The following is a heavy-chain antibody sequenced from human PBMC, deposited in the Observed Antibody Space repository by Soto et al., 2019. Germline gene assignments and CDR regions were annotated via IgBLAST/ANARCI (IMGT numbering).Heavy chain of an antibody. D-gene: IGHD3-9*01. J-gene: IGHJ4*02. V-gene: IGHV3-33*01. CDR1: GFTFSSYA. CDR2: IWYDGSNK. Sequence: QVQLVESGGGVVQPGRSLRLSCAASGFTFSSYAMQWVRQAPGKGLEWVAVIWYDGSNKYYADSVKGRFTISRDNSKNTLYPQMNSLRAEDTAVYYCARARYDILTGYYNDHWGQGTLVTVSS. CDR3: ARARYDILTGYYNDH.